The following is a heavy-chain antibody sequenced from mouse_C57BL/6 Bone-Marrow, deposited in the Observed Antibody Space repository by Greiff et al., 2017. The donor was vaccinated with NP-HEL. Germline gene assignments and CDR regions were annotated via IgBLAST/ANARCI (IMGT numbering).Heavy chain of an antibody. CDR1: GYTFPDSE. CDR2: IDPETGGT. D-gene: IGHD2-3*01. Sequence: QVQLKQSGAELVRPGASVTLSCKASGYTFPDSEMPWVKQTPVPGLEWIVAIDPETGGTAYNQKFKGKAILTADKSASTAYMELRSLTSEDSSVEYGTIWLLRFYFDYWGQGTTLTVSS. J-gene: IGHJ2*01. CDR3: TIWLLRFYFDY. V-gene: IGHV1-15*01.